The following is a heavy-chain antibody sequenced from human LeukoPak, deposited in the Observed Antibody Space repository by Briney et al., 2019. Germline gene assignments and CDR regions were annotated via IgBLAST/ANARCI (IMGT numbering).Heavy chain of an antibody. CDR3: ARDVNGGFDP. CDR2: ISYDGSNK. Sequence: PGRALRLSCVASGFTFSSYAMHWVRQAPGRGLEWVVVISYDGSNKYYADSVKGRFTISRDNSKNTLYLQMNSLSAADTAVYYCARDVNGGFDPWGQGTLVTVSS. J-gene: IGHJ5*02. V-gene: IGHV3-30*04. CDR1: GFTFSSYA. D-gene: IGHD3-10*01.